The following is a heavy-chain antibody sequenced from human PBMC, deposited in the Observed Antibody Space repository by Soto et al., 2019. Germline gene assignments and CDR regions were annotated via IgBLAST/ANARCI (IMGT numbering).Heavy chain of an antibody. J-gene: IGHJ6*02. CDR1: GVTFSSYA. CDR3: ARAERSSSIAPYYGMDV. CDR2: IIPIFGTA. V-gene: IGHV1-69*13. D-gene: IGHD6-6*01. Sequence: GASVKVSCKASGVTFSSYAISWVRQAPGQGLEWMGGIIPIFGTANYAQKFQGRVTITADESTSTAYMELSSLRSEDTAVYYCARAERSSSIAPYYGMDVWGQGTTVTVSS.